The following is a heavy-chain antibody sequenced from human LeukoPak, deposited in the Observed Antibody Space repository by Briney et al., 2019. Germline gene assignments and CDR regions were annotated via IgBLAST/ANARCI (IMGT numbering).Heavy chain of an antibody. Sequence: GASLRLSCAASGFTFSSYAMSWVRQAPGKGLEWVGRIKSKTDGGTTDYAAPVKGRFTISRDDSKNTLYLQMNGLKTEDTAVYYCTTAGLWFGDYYYGMDVWGKGTTVTVSS. CDR1: GFTFSSYA. CDR3: TTAGLWFGDYYYGMDV. J-gene: IGHJ6*04. V-gene: IGHV3-15*01. CDR2: IKSKTDGGTT. D-gene: IGHD3-10*01.